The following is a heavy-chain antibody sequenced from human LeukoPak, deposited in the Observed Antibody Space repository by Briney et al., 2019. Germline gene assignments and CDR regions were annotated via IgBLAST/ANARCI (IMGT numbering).Heavy chain of an antibody. CDR2: MNPNSGNT. J-gene: IGHJ4*02. Sequence: ASVKVSCKASGYTFTSYDINWVRQATGRGLEWMGWMNPNSGNTGYAQKFQGRVTMTRNTSISTAYMELSSLRSEDTAVYYCARGGYSSGWYVIMDYWGQGTLVTVSS. D-gene: IGHD6-19*01. CDR3: ARGGYSSGWYVIMDY. V-gene: IGHV1-8*01. CDR1: GYTFTSYD.